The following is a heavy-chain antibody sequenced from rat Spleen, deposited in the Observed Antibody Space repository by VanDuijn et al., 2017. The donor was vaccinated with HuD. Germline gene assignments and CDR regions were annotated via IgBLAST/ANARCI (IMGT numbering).Heavy chain of an antibody. D-gene: IGHD1-9*01. CDR2: ISPSGGTT. J-gene: IGHJ2*01. V-gene: IGHV5-19*01. CDR3: ARRHYGYTDYFDY. Sequence: EVQLVESGGGLVQPGRSLKLSCGASGFTFSNYGMHWIRQATTKGLEWVGSISPSGGTTYYRDSVKGRFTISRDNAKSILSLQMDSLRSEDTATYYCARRHYGYTDYFDYWGQGVMVTVSS. CDR1: GFTFSNYG.